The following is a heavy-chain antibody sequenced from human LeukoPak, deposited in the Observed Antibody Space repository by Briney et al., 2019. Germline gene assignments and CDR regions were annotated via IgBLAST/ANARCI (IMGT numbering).Heavy chain of an antibody. Sequence: SETLSLTCTVSGGSISSSSYYWGWIRQPPGKGLESIGSIYYSGSTYYNPSLKSRVTISVDTSKNQFSLKLSSVTAADTAVYYCARDWGGDSSGWFRYYPAYWGQGTLVTVSS. CDR1: GGSISSSSYY. D-gene: IGHD6-19*01. CDR2: IYYSGST. V-gene: IGHV4-39*07. J-gene: IGHJ4*02. CDR3: ARDWGGDSSGWFRYYPAY.